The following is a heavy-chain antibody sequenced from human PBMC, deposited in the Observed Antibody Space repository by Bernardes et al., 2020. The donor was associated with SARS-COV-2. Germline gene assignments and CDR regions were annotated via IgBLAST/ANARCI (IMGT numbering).Heavy chain of an antibody. J-gene: IGHJ5*02. CDR3: ARQDFIAAAGTRWFDP. CDR1: GGSLSSSFYY. Sequence: SETLSLTCIVSGGSLSSSFYYWGWIRQPPGKGLEWIGSIFYSGSTHYNPSLKSRVTISVDTSKNQFSLKLSSVTAADTAVYHCARQDFIAAAGTRWFDPWGQGTLVTVSS. V-gene: IGHV4-39*01. D-gene: IGHD6-13*01. CDR2: IFYSGST.